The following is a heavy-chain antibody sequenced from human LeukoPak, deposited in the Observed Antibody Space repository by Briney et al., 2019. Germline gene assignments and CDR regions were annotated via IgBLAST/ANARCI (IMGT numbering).Heavy chain of an antibody. Sequence: NPSETLSLTCTVSGGSVHSDNYYWGWIRQPPGKGLEWIGTIYYSGFTYYNPSLNSRVTISVDTSQNQFSLKLSSVTAADAAIYYCASLVTGTMWTDFWGQGTLVTVSS. D-gene: IGHD1-7*01. CDR3: ASLVTGTMWTDF. CDR1: GGSVHSDNYY. J-gene: IGHJ4*02. CDR2: IYYSGFT. V-gene: IGHV4-39*01.